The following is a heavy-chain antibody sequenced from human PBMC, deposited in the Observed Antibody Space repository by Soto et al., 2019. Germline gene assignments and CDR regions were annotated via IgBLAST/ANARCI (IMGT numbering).Heavy chain of an antibody. CDR1: GITVSYNH. CDR3: ALDYGDYTGY. D-gene: IGHD4-17*01. V-gene: IGHV3-53*02. CDR2: FYSGGTT. Sequence: EVHLVETGGGLIQPGGSLRLSCTASGITVSYNHMSWVRQAPGKGLEWVSVFYSGGTTYYADSVKGRFTISRDNSKNTAYLQMNSLRAEDTAVYYCALDYGDYTGYWGQGTLVTVSS. J-gene: IGHJ4*02.